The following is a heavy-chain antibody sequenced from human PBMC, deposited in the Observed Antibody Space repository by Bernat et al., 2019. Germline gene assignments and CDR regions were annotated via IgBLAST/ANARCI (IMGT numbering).Heavy chain of an antibody. CDR3: ARPWPADTLDY. CDR1: GFTFSSYA. CDR2: ISYDGSNK. V-gene: IGHV3-30-3*01. J-gene: IGHJ4*02. D-gene: IGHD5-18*01. Sequence: VQLVESGGGLVKPGGSLRLSCAASGFTFSSYAMHWVRQAPGKGLEWVAVISYDGSNKYYADSVKGRFTISRDNSKNTLYLQMNSLRAEDTAVYYCARPWPADTLDYWGQGTLVTVSS.